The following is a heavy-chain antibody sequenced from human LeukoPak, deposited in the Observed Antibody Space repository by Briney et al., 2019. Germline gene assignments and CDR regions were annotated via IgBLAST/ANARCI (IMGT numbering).Heavy chain of an antibody. D-gene: IGHD6-13*01. V-gene: IGHV4-34*01. CDR1: GGSFSGYY. J-gene: IGHJ5*02. CDR2: INHSGST. Sequence: PSETLSLTCAVYGGSFSGYYWSWIRQTPGKGLEWIGEINHSGSTNYNPSLKSRVTISVDTSKNQFSLKLSSVTAADTAVYYCARSLSSSWYNWFDPWGQGTLVTVSS. CDR3: ARSLSSSWYNWFDP.